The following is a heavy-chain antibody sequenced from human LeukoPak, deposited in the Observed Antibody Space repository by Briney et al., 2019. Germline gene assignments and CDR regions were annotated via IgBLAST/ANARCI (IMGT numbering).Heavy chain of an antibody. J-gene: IGHJ4*02. CDR3: AKASTSEWELPSFDY. CDR2: ISGSGGSA. D-gene: IGHD1-26*01. CDR1: GFTFSSYA. V-gene: IGHV3-23*01. Sequence: PGGSLRLSCAASGFTFSSYAMSWVRQAPGKGLEWVSAISGSGGSAYYADSVKGRFTISRDNSKNTLYLQMNSLRAEDTAVYYCAKASTSEWELPSFDYWGQGTLVTVSS.